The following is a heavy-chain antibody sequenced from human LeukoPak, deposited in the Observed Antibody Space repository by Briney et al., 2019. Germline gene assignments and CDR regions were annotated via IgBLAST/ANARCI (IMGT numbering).Heavy chain of an antibody. Sequence: SETLSLTCTVSGDSVNNNHYYWAWIHQPPGKGLEWVGSIYYSGTTYYNPSLGSRVTMSVDTSENQLSLKLTSVSAADTALYYCARNSPVYWNFDLWGRGTLVSVSS. CDR1: GDSVNNNHYY. CDR3: ARNSPVYWNFDL. J-gene: IGHJ2*01. CDR2: IYYSGTT. D-gene: IGHD2/OR15-2a*01. V-gene: IGHV4-39*01.